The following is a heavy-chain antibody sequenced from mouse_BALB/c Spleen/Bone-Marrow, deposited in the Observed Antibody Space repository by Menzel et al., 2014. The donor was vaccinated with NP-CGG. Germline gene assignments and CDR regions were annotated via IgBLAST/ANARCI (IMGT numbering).Heavy chain of an antibody. CDR1: GFAFSSYV. Sequence: EVQRQQSGAGLVKPGASLKLSCAASGFAFSSYVMPWVRQTPGKRLEWVAYISSGAGRTHYPDTVKGRATLSRDNAKNALCHQMSGLESEDTAMYYCARHWRGKYDYDIDYWGQGTSVTVSS. CDR2: ISSGAGRT. D-gene: IGHD2-1*01. J-gene: IGHJ4*01. V-gene: IGHV5-12-1*01. CDR3: ARHWRGKYDYDIDY.